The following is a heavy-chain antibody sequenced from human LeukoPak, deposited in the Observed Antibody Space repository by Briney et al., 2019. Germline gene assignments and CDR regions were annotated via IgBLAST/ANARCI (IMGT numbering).Heavy chain of an antibody. Sequence: PSETLSLTCTVSGGSISSYYWSWIQQPAGKGLEWIGRIYTSGSTDYNPSLKSRVTMSVDTSKNQFSLKLTSVTAADTAVYYCARYKIVDAFDIWGQGTMVTVSS. CDR2: IYTSGST. D-gene: IGHD1-14*01. V-gene: IGHV4-4*07. CDR3: ARYKIVDAFDI. CDR1: GGSISSYY. J-gene: IGHJ3*02.